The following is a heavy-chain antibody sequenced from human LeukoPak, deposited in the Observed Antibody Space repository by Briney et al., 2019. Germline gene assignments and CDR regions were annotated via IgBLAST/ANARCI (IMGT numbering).Heavy chain of an antibody. CDR3: ARGLSGYETFDY. Sequence: SETLSLTCTVSGGSISSGDYYWSWIRQPPGKGLEWIGYIYYSGSTYYNPSLKSRVTISVDTSKNQFSLKLSSVTAADTVVYYCARGLSGYETFDYWGQGTLVTVSS. CDR2: IYYSGST. J-gene: IGHJ4*02. D-gene: IGHD5-12*01. V-gene: IGHV4-30-4*01. CDR1: GGSISSGDYY.